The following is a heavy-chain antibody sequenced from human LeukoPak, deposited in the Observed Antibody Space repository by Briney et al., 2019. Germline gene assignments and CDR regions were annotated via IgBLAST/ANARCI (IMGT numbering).Heavy chain of an antibody. V-gene: IGHV3-74*01. CDR3: AREGWYCSSTSCYGPTSRPYYYYGMDV. CDR2: ISGDGSIT. J-gene: IGHJ6*02. D-gene: IGHD2-2*01. Sequence: PGGSLRLSCVASGFTFSTYWMHWVRQAPGEGLVWVSRISGDGSITNYADSVKGRFTISRDNAKNTLYLQMNSLRAEDTAVYYCAREGWYCSSTSCYGPTSRPYYYYGMDVWGQGTTVTVSS. CDR1: GFTFSTYW.